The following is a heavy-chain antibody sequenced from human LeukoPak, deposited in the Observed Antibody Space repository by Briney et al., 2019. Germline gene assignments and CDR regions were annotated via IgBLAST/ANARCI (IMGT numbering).Heavy chain of an antibody. CDR2: IWYDGSEK. CDR1: GFTFNSYG. J-gene: IGHJ4*02. Sequence: PGGSLRLSCAASGFTFNSYGMHWVRQAPGKGLEWVADIWYDGSEKYYADSVKGRFTISRDNSRNTLYLQMNSLRAEDTAVYYCARDVYVGIYYFDYWGQGTLVTVSS. V-gene: IGHV3-33*01. CDR3: ARDVYVGIYYFDY. D-gene: IGHD3-10*02.